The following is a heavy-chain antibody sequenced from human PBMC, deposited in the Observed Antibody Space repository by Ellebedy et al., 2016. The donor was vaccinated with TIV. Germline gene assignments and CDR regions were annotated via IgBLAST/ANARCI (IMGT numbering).Heavy chain of an antibody. CDR3: ARAVWDYYYDSSGYYVGAFDI. V-gene: IGHV4-34*01. CDR2: INHSGST. J-gene: IGHJ3*02. Sequence: SETLSLXXAVYGGSFSGYYWSWIRQPPGKGLEWIGEINHSGSTNYNPSLKSRVTISVDTSKNQFSLKLSSVTAADTAVYYCARAVWDYYYDSSGYYVGAFDIWGQGTMVTVSS. D-gene: IGHD3-22*01. CDR1: GGSFSGYY.